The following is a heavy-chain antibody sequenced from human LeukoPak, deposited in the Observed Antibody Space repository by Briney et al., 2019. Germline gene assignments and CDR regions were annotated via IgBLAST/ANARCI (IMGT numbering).Heavy chain of an antibody. CDR2: IYHSGST. CDR1: GGPISGINW. CDR3: AREEGGAFYL. D-gene: IGHD3-16*01. Sequence: PSETLSLTCGVSGGPISGINWWSWVRQPPRKGLEWIGEIYHSGSTNYNPSLKSRVTISVEKSKSQFSLTMTSVTVADTATYYCAREEGGAFYLWGHGTVVTVSS. V-gene: IGHV4-4*02. J-gene: IGHJ3*01.